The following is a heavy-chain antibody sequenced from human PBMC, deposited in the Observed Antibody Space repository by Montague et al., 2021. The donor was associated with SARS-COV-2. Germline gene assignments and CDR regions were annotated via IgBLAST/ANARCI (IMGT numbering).Heavy chain of an antibody. CDR1: GGSLNSYF. D-gene: IGHD6-19*01. J-gene: IGHJ4*02. CDR3: ARVDSSRPVEY. V-gene: IGHV4-59*12. Sequence: SETLSLTCAVSGGSLNSYFWSWIRQPPGKGLEWVGYITHRGSTNYNPSLQSRVTISVDTARNQFSLKLLSVTAADTAIYYCARVDSSRPVEYWGQGTLVSVSS. CDR2: ITHRGST.